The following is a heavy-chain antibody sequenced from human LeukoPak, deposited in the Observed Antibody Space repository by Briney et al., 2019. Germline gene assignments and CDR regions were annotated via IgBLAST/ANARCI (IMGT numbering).Heavy chain of an antibody. CDR2: INKDGNKK. Sequence: PGGSLRLSCAASGFTFSTYWMSWVRQAPGKGLEWVANINKDGNKKYYVDSVKGRLTISRDNAKKSLYLQMNSLKAEDTAVYYCARDDYNFWSGSYDYYYYMDVWGKGTTVTVSS. CDR1: GFTFSTYW. CDR3: ARDDYNFWSGSYDYYYYMDV. D-gene: IGHD3-3*01. V-gene: IGHV3-7*01. J-gene: IGHJ6*03.